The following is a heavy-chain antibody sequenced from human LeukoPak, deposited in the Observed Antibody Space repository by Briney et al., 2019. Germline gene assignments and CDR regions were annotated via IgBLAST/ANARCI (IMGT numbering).Heavy chain of an antibody. J-gene: IGHJ4*02. CDR3: ARGPNFGSRVDYFDY. D-gene: IGHD5-12*01. CDR2: IKQDGSEE. CDR1: GFILRSHW. V-gene: IGHV3-7*01. Sequence: GGSLRLSCAASGFILRSHWMGWVRQAPGRGLEWVAHIKQDGSEEQYVDSVEGRFILSRDDAKNSVYLQMNSLRVDDTAVYYCARGPNFGSRVDYFDYWGQGTPVTVSS.